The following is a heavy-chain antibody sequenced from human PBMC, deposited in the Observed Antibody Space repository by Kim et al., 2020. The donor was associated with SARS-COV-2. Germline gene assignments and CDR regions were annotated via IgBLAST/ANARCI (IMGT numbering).Heavy chain of an antibody. J-gene: IGHJ4*02. V-gene: IGHV3-23*01. CDR2: ISGSGGST. D-gene: IGHD3-3*01. CDR1: GFTFSSYA. Sequence: GGSLRLSCAASGFTFSSYAMSWVRQAPGKGLEWVSAISGSGGSTYYADSVKGRFTISRDNSKNTLYLQMNSLRAEDTAVYYCAKDFYDFWSGYPMTNDYWGQGTLVTVSS. CDR3: AKDFYDFWSGYPMTNDY.